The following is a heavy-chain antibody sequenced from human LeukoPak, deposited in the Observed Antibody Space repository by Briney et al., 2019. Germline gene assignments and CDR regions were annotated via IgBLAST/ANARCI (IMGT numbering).Heavy chain of an antibody. J-gene: IGHJ4*02. CDR2: ISSSSSTI. CDR1: GDSISTNY. CDR3: ARDSVTTVTKGPVY. Sequence: ETLSLTCTVSGDSISTNYFWGWVRQPPGKGLEWVSYISSSSSTIYYADSVKGRFTISRDNAKNSLYLQMNSLRAEDTAVYYCARDSVTTVTKGPVYWGQGTLVTVSS. V-gene: IGHV3-48*01. D-gene: IGHD4-11*01.